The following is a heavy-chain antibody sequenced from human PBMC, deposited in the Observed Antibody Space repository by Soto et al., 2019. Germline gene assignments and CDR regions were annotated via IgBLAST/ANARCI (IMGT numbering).Heavy chain of an antibody. J-gene: IGHJ1*01. D-gene: IGHD6-6*01. CDR3: ARGHEYFHP. CDR1: GFTFSDYY. Sequence: QVQLVESGGGLVEPGGSLRLSCAASGFTFSDYYMSWVRQAPGKGLEFISYISRSGDTTYHADSVKGRFTISRDNTKNSLYLQMNSLRDEDTAVYYCARGHEYFHPWGQGALVIVSS. V-gene: IGHV3-11*01. CDR2: ISRSGDTT.